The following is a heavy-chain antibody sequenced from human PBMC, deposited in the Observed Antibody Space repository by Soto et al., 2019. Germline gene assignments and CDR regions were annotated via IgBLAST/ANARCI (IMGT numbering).Heavy chain of an antibody. CDR3: ARGSSYGSYWYFDL. D-gene: IGHD3-16*01. V-gene: IGHV1-46*01. CDR1: GYKFTTYF. J-gene: IGHJ2*01. CDR2: IHPSGDT. Sequence: ASVKVSCKASGYKFTTYFIHWVRQAPGQGLEWMGMIHPSGDTGYAQKFRGRVTMTIDTSTTTAYMELWRLTSDDTAVYFCARGSSYGSYWYFDLWGRGTLVTAPQ.